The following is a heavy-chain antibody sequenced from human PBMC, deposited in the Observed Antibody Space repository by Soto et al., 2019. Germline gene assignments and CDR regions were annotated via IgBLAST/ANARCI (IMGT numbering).Heavy chain of an antibody. CDR2: IYYSGST. J-gene: IGHJ6*02. CDR1: GGSISSGDYY. D-gene: IGHD4-4*01. Sequence: QVQLQESGPGLVKPSQTLSLTCTVSGGSISSGDYYWSWIRQPPGKGLEWIGYIYYSGSTYYNPSLKSRVTISVDTSKNQFSLKLSSVTAADTAVYYCARETMTTVTKSGYYGMDVWGQGTTVTVSS. CDR3: ARETMTTVTKSGYYGMDV. V-gene: IGHV4-30-4*01.